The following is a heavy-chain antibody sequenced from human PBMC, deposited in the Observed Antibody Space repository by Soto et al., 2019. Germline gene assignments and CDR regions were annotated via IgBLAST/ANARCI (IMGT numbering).Heavy chain of an antibody. V-gene: IGHV1-18*01. D-gene: IGHD2-15*01. CDR1: GYTFTTYG. CDR2: ISPYNGNT. J-gene: IGHJ4*02. Sequence: VAAVKVSCKASGYTFTTYGIYWVRQAPGQGLEWMGWISPYNGNTHYAQKSQGRVTMTTDTSTSTPFMELRRLTSDDTAVYYCARDDVSGGFDYWGQGTLVTVSS. CDR3: ARDDVSGGFDY.